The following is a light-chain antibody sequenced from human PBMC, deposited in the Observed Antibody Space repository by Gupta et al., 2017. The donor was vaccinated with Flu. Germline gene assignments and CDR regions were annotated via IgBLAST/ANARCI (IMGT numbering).Light chain of an antibody. Sequence: DIQMTQSPSSLSASVGDRVTITCRTSQTITNYLNWYQQKPGKAPKLLIYGAASLQSGVPSRFSGSGSGTDFTLTISNLQPEDFATYYCQQSGSTPWTFGHGTKVEIK. CDR3: QQSGSTPWT. V-gene: IGKV1-39*01. CDR2: GAA. J-gene: IGKJ1*01. CDR1: QTITNY.